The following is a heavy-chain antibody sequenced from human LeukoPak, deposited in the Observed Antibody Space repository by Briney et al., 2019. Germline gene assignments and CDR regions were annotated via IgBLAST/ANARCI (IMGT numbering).Heavy chain of an antibody. CDR1: GGSISSYY. CDR3: ARENSGSYREFDY. V-gene: IGHV4-4*07. CDR2: IYTSGST. J-gene: IGHJ4*02. D-gene: IGHD1-26*01. Sequence: GSLRLSCTVSGGSISSYYWSWIRQPAGKGLEWIGRIYTSGSTNYNASLKSRVSMSVDTSKNQFSLKLSSVTAADTAVFYCARENSGSYREFDYWGQGTLVTVSS.